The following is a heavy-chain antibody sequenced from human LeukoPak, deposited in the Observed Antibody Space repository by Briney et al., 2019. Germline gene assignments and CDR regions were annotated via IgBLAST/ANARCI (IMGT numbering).Heavy chain of an antibody. CDR2: ISSSSSYI. V-gene: IGHV3-21*01. D-gene: IGHD2-15*01. J-gene: IGHJ2*01. CDR3: ARDIGLRYFDL. CDR1: GFTFSSYS. Sequence: GGSLRLSCAASGFTFSSYSMNWVRQAPGKGLEWVSSISSSSSYIYYADSVKGRFTISRDNAKNSLYLQTNSLRAEDTAVYYCARDIGLRYFDLWGRGTLVTVSS.